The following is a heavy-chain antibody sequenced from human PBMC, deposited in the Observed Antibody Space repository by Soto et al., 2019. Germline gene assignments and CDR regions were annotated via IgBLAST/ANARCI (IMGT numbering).Heavy chain of an antibody. CDR2: IIPILGIA. J-gene: IGHJ3*02. CDR3: ARLPVADVAFYI. CDR1: GGTFSSYT. V-gene: IGHV1-69*02. D-gene: IGHD6-19*01. Sequence: QVQLVQSGAEVKKPGSSVKVSCKASGGTFSSYTISWVRQAPGQGLEWMGRIIPILGIAKYAQKFQGRVTNTADKSTSLAYMELSSLRSEDTAVYYCARLPVADVAFYIWGQGTMVTVSS.